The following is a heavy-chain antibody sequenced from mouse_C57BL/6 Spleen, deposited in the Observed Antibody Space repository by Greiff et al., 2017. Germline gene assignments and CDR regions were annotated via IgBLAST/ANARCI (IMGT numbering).Heavy chain of an antibody. V-gene: IGHV3-6*01. CDR2: ISYDGSN. CDR1: GYSITSGYY. J-gene: IGHJ2*01. Sequence: EVKLQESGPGLVKPSQSLSLTCSVTGYSITSGYYWNWIRQFPGNKLEWMGYISYDGSNNYNPSLKNRISITRDTSKNQFFLKLNSVTTEDTATYYCARATDWDYWGQGTTLTVSS. CDR3: ARATDWDY. D-gene: IGHD4-1*01.